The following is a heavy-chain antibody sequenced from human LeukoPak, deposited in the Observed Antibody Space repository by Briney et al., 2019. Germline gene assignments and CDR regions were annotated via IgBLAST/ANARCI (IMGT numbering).Heavy chain of an antibody. CDR2: IYTGGTT. V-gene: IGHV3-66*01. J-gene: IGHJ4*02. CDR3: ARDSSSCYFDY. CDR1: GFTVTSNH. D-gene: IGHD6-6*01. Sequence: PGGSLRLSCAASGFTVTSNHMNWVRQAPGKGLEWVSIIYTGGTTHYADSLKDRFTISRDDSINTLYLQMNSLRAEDTAVYYCARDSSSCYFDYWGQGTLVTVSS.